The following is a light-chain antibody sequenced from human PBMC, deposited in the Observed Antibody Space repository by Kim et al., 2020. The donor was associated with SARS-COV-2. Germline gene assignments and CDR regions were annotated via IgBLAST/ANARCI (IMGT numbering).Light chain of an antibody. V-gene: IGKV3-20*01. Sequence: EIVLTQSPGTLSLSPGERATLSCRASQTVISNYLAWFQQKPGQTPRLLIYDASRRATGIPDRFSGSGSGTDFTLTISRLEPEDFAVYYCQQYVRSPLTFGGGTKLEIK. J-gene: IGKJ4*01. CDR3: QQYVRSPLT. CDR1: QTVISNY. CDR2: DAS.